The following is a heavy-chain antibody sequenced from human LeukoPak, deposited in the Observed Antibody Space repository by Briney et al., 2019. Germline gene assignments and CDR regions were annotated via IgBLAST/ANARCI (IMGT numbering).Heavy chain of an antibody. CDR1: GFTVSSNY. J-gene: IGHJ3*02. CDR3: ARDPPSPLYSSGWYSHDAFDI. D-gene: IGHD6-19*01. Sequence: GGSLRLSCAAFGFTVSSNYMSWVRQAPGKGLEWVSVIYSGGSTYYADSVKGRFIISRDNSKNTLYLQMNSLRAEDTAVYYCARDPPSPLYSSGWYSHDAFDIWGQGTMVTVSS. CDR2: IYSGGST. V-gene: IGHV3-66*01.